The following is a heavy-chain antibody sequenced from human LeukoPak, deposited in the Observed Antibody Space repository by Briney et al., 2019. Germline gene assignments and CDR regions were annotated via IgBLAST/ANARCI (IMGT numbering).Heavy chain of an antibody. CDR1: GGSISSGDYY. V-gene: IGHV4-30-4*01. CDR2: IYYSGST. D-gene: IGHD2-2*01. J-gene: IGHJ4*02. CDR3: ARELGVVPSGPQYYFDY. Sequence: SETLSLTCTVSGGSISSGDYYWSWIRQPPGKGLEWIGYIYYSGSTYYNPSLKSPVTISVDTSKTHFSLKLSSVTAADTAVYYCARELGVVPSGPQYYFDYWGQGTLVTVSS.